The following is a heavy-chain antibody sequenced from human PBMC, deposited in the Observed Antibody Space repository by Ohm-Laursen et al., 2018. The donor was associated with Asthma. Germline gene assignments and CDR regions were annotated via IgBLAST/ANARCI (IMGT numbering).Heavy chain of an antibody. D-gene: IGHD4-23*01. CDR1: GFSLTTSGMG. CDR3: ARGHYGGNLGAFDI. V-gene: IGHV2-5*02. Sequence: PTQTLTLTCTFSGFSLTTSGMGGGWIRQPPGKASEWLALVYWDDDKRYSPSLKSRLTITRDTSSNQVVLTMTNMAPVDTAAYYCARGHYGGNLGAFDIWGQGTMVTVSS. J-gene: IGHJ3*02. CDR2: VYWDDDK.